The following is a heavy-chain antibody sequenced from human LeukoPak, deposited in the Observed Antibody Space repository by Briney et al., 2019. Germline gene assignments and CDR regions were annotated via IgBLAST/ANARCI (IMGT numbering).Heavy chain of an antibody. CDR3: ARVGGTGYCSSTSCYGFDY. CDR1: GFTFSTIR. D-gene: IGHD2-2*01. J-gene: IGHJ4*02. CDR2: ISSSSSYI. V-gene: IGHV3-21*01. Sequence: GSLRLSCEPSGFTFSTIRRTGFRQLPGRGWEWSSPISSSSSYIYYADSVKGRFTISRDNAKNSLYLQMNSLRAEDTAVYYCARVGGTGYCSSTSCYGFDYWGQGTLVTVSS.